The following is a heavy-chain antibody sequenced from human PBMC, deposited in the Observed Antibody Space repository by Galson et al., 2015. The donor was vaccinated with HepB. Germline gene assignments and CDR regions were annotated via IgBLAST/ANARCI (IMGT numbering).Heavy chain of an antibody. J-gene: IGHJ1*01. CDR2: ISGSGGST. D-gene: IGHD1-26*01. CDR1: GFTFSSYA. V-gene: IGHV3-23*01. Sequence: SLRLSCAASGFTFSSYAMTWVRQAPGKGLEWVSGISGSGGSTYYADSVKGRFTMSRDNSKNTLYLQMNSLRAEDTAVYYCAKDGKVGTTYAEHSQHWGQGTPVTVSS. CDR3: AKDGKVGTTYAEHSQH.